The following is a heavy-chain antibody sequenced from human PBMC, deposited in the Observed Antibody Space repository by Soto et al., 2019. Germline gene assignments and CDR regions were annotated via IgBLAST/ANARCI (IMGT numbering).Heavy chain of an antibody. J-gene: IGHJ4*02. Sequence: GGSLRLSCAASGFTFSSYAMSWVRQAPGKGLEWVSAISGSGGSTYYADSVKGRFTISRDNSTNTLYLQMNSLRAEDTAVYYCANSPPYDILTGFTEYFDYWGQGTLVTVSS. CDR2: ISGSGGST. CDR3: ANSPPYDILTGFTEYFDY. CDR1: GFTFSSYA. D-gene: IGHD3-9*01. V-gene: IGHV3-23*01.